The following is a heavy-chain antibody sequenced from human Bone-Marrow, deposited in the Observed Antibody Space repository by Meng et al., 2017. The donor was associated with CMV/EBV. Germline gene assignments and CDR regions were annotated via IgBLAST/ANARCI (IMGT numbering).Heavy chain of an antibody. V-gene: IGHV1-18*01. D-gene: IGHD6-19*01. J-gene: IGHJ6*02. CDR3: ARGGEQWLVGGRTYYYYGMDV. CDR2: INAYNGNT. Sequence: ASVKVSCKASGYTFTSYGISWVRQAPGQGLEWMGWINAYNGNTNYAQKLQGRVTMTTDTSTSTAYMELRSLRSDDTAVYYCARGGEQWLVGGRTYYYYGMDVWGQGTTVTVSS. CDR1: GYTFTSYG.